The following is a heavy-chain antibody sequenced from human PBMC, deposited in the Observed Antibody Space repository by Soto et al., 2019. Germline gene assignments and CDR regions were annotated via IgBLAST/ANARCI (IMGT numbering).Heavy chain of an antibody. CDR2: IWYDGSNK. J-gene: IGHJ3*02. CDR1: GFTFSSYG. Sequence: QVQLVESGGGVVQPGRSLRLSCAASGFTFSSYGMHWVRQAPGKGLEWVAVIWYDGSNKYYADSVKGRFTISRDNSKNTLYLQMNSLRAEDTAVYYCARENGYTIEGYAFDIWGQGTMVTVSS. CDR3: ARENGYTIEGYAFDI. V-gene: IGHV3-33*01. D-gene: IGHD2-2*02.